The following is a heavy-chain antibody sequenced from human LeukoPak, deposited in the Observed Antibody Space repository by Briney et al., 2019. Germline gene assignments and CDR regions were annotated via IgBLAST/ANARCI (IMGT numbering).Heavy chain of an antibody. D-gene: IGHD2-2*01. Sequence: ASVTVSCKASGYTFTSYAMNWVRQAPGQGLEWMGWINTNTGNPTYAQGFTGRFVFSLDTSVSTAYLQISSLKAEDTAVYYCARDQVVVPAALNYYYYGMGVWGQGTTVTVSS. J-gene: IGHJ6*02. CDR2: INTNTGNP. V-gene: IGHV7-4-1*02. CDR3: ARDQVVVPAALNYYYYGMGV. CDR1: GYTFTSYA.